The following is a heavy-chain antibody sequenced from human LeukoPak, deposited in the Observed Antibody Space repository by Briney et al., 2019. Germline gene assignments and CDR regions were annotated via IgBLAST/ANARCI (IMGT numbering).Heavy chain of an antibody. D-gene: IGHD6-13*01. V-gene: IGHV4-59*08. CDR1: GGSISSHY. CDR2: IYHTGSN. J-gene: IGHJ3*02. Sequence: SETLSLTCIVSGGSISSHYWSWIRQPPGKGLDWIGYIYHTGSNNYSPSLKSRVTMSVDTSKNQFSLKLSSVTAAGTPVYYCARARYSNSWYAVDIWGQGTMVTVSS. CDR3: ARARYSNSWYAVDI.